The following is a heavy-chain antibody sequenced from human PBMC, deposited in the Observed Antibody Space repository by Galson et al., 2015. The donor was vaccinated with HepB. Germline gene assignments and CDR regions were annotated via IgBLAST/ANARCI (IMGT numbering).Heavy chain of an antibody. V-gene: IGHV3-33*01. CDR2: IWYDGSNK. CDR3: AVSPPYDSVTLDY. Sequence: SLRLSCAASGFTFSSYGMHWIRQAPGKGLEWVAVIWYDGSNKYYADSVKGRFTISRDNSKNTLYLQMNSLRAEDTAVYYCAVSPPYDSVTLDYWGQGTLVTVSS. J-gene: IGHJ4*02. CDR1: GFTFSSYG. D-gene: IGHD5-12*01.